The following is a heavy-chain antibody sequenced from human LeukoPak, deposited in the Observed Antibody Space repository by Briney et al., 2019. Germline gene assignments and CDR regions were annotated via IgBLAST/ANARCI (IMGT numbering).Heavy chain of an antibody. D-gene: IGHD1-7*01. Sequence: PSETLSLTCTVSGGSISSSSYYWGWIRQPPGKGLEWIGSIYYSGSTYFNPSLKSRVTISVDTSKNQFSLKLSSVTAADTAVYYCAGRMYNWNSVGAFDIWGQGTMVTVSS. J-gene: IGHJ3*02. CDR3: AGRMYNWNSVGAFDI. CDR1: GGSISSSSYY. V-gene: IGHV4-39*01. CDR2: IYYSGST.